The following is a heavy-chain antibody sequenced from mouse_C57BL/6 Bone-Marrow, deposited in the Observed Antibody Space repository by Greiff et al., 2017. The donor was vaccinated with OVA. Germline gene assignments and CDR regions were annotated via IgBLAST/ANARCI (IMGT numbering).Heavy chain of an antibody. CDR2: IYPGDGDT. CDR3: ARAGGSSYVKAMDY. Sequence: QVQLQQSGAELVKPGASVKISCKASGYAFSSYWMNWVKQRPGKGLEWIGQIYPGDGDTNYNGKFKGKATLTADKSSSTTYMRLSSLTSEDSAVYFCARAGGSSYVKAMDYWGQGTSVTVSS. J-gene: IGHJ4*01. V-gene: IGHV1-80*01. D-gene: IGHD1-1*01. CDR1: GYAFSSYW.